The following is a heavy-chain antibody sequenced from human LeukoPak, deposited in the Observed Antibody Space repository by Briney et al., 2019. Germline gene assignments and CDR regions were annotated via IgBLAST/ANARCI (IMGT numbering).Heavy chain of an antibody. V-gene: IGHV1-2*02. CDR3: ARDRSSYGFTDDY. CDR1: GYTFTGYY. Sequence: ASVKVSCKASGYTFTGYYMHWVRQAPGQGLEWMGWINPNSGGTNYAQKFQCRVTMTRDTSISTAYMELSRLRSDDTAVYYCARDRSSYGFTDDYWGQGTLVTVSS. D-gene: IGHD1-26*01. CDR2: INPNSGGT. J-gene: IGHJ4*02.